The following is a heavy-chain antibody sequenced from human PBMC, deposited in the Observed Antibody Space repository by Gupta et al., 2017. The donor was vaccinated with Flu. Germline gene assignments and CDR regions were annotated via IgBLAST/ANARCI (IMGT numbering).Heavy chain of an antibody. CDR1: GFTFNTYS. D-gene: IGHD1-26*01. Sequence: EVQLVESGGGLVKPGGSLRLSCAASGFTFNTYSMNWVRQAPGKGLEWVSFISSSSSYIYYADSVKGRFTISRDNAENSLYLQMNSLRAEDAAVYFCARVWDTRSANDYWGQGTLVTVSS. V-gene: IGHV3-21*01. CDR2: ISSSSSYI. CDR3: ARVWDTRSANDY. J-gene: IGHJ4*02.